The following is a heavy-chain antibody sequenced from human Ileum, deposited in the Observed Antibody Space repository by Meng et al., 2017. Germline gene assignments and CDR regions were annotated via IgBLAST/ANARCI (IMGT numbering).Heavy chain of an antibody. Sequence: QVQLQWSGPGLVSLSWTLSLTCAVSSGSISSNSYWSWVRQPPGKGLEWIGQISHSASAYYNPSLKSRVTMSVDKSKSQFSLMLTSVTAADTAIYYCARHGGYSQDFWGQGTLVTVSS. V-gene: IGHV4-4*02. D-gene: IGHD4-23*01. CDR2: ISHSASA. J-gene: IGHJ4*02. CDR1: SGSISSNSY. CDR3: ARHGGYSQDF.